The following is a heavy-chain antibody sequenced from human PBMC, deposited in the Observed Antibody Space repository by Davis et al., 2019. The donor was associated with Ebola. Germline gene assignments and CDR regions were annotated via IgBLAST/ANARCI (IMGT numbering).Heavy chain of an antibody. CDR1: GYSFTTYW. D-gene: IGHD6-6*01. J-gene: IGHJ6*04. Sequence: GESLKISCKGSGYSFTTYWIAWVRQTPAKGLEWMGIIYPGDSDTRYSPSFQGQVTISADKSISTAYLQWSSLKASDTAMYYCAVSVAARGDYYGMDVWGKGTTVTVSS. V-gene: IGHV5-51*01. CDR3: AVSVAARGDYYGMDV. CDR2: IYPGDSDT.